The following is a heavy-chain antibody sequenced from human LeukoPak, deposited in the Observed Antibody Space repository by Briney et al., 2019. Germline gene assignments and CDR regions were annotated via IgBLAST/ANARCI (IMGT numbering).Heavy chain of an antibody. V-gene: IGHV3-33*01. Sequence: PGGSLRLSCAASEFIFSGYGMHWVRQAPGKRLEWVAVIWFDGSKKYYADSVKGRFTISRDDSKNTLYLQMNSLRAEDTAVYYCARDGCGGDCYLADYWGQGTLVTVSS. CDR2: IWFDGSKK. CDR3: ARDGCGGDCYLADY. D-gene: IGHD2-21*02. CDR1: EFIFSGYG. J-gene: IGHJ4*02.